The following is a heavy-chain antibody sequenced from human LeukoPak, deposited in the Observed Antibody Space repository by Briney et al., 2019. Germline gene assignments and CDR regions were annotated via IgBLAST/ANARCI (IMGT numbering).Heavy chain of an antibody. J-gene: IGHJ5*02. CDR3: AKDLDGSGQSAWFDP. CDR1: GFSFSSYA. Sequence: GGSLRLSCAASGFSFSSYAMSWVRQAPGKGLEWVSAISGSGGSTYYADSVKGRFTISRDNSKNTLYLQMNSLRAEDTAVYYCAKDLDGSGQSAWFDPWGQGTLVTVSS. V-gene: IGHV3-23*01. CDR2: ISGSGGST. D-gene: IGHD3-10*01.